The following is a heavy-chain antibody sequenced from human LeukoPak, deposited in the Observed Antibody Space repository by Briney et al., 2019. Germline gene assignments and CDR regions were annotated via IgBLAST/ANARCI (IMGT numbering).Heavy chain of an antibody. CDR3: ARDPDRYYFDY. Sequence: GGSLRLSCAASGFTFDDYGMSWVRQAPGKGLEWVSGINWNGGSTGYADSVKGRFTFSRDNAKNSLYLQMNSLRAEDTALYYCARDPDRYYFDYWGQGTLVTVSS. CDR2: INWNGGST. D-gene: IGHD1-14*01. CDR1: GFTFDDYG. V-gene: IGHV3-20*04. J-gene: IGHJ4*02.